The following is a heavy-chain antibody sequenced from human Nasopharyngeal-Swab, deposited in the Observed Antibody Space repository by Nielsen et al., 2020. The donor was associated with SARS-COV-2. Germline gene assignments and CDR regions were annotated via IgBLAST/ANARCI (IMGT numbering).Heavy chain of an antibody. V-gene: IGHV3-15*01. Sequence: GGSLRLSCAASGFTFSSYSMNWVRQAPGKGLEWVGRIKGKTDGGTTDYAAPVKGRFTISRDDSKNTLYLQMNSLKTEDTAVYYCTTEYYYDSSGYYSAYYFDYWGQGTLVTVSS. CDR3: TTEYYYDSSGYYSAYYFDY. CDR2: IKGKTDGGTT. J-gene: IGHJ4*02. CDR1: GFTFSSYS. D-gene: IGHD3-22*01.